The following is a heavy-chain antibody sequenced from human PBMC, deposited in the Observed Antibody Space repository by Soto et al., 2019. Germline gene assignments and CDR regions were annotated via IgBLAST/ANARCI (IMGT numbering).Heavy chain of an antibody. CDR2: ISWNSGNI. CDR1: GFTFDDYA. V-gene: IGHV3-9*01. Sequence: EVQLEESGGALEQPGRSLRLSRAASGFTFDDYAMHWVRQVLGKGLEWVSSISWNSGNIGYADSVKGRFTTSRDNAKNSLYLQMNSLRPEDTALYYCVRSKGGYSYGTPFDYWGQGTLVTVSS. CDR3: VRSKGGYSYGTPFDY. J-gene: IGHJ4*02. D-gene: IGHD5-18*01.